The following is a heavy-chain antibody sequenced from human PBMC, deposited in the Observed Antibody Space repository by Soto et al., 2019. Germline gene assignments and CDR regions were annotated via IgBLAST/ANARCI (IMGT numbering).Heavy chain of an antibody. Sequence: GGSLRLSCAASGFTFSSYWIHWVRQAPGKGLVWVSRINSDGSSTTYADSVKGRFSISRDNAENTLYLQMTSLRAEDTAVYYCARVSREVVPAAIDYWGQGTLGTGSS. CDR3: ARVSREVVPAAIDY. D-gene: IGHD2-2*01. J-gene: IGHJ4*02. V-gene: IGHV3-74*01. CDR1: GFTFSSYW. CDR2: INSDGSST.